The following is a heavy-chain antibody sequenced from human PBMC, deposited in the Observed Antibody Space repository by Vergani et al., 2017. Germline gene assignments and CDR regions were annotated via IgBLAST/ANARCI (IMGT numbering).Heavy chain of an antibody. CDR3: TRCLPMRLTSETYYFDD. CDR1: GYSFTTYD. CDR2: INPNSGNT. V-gene: IGHV1-8*03. J-gene: IGHJ4*02. D-gene: IGHD6-19*01. Sequence: QVQLVQSGAEVKKPGASVKLSCKASGYSFTTYDINWVRQALGHGLEWVGWINPNSGNTGYARRFEGRVTITRDTAISTAYMELSGLYSDDTAVYYCTRCLPMRLTSETYYFDDWGQGTLVSVSP.